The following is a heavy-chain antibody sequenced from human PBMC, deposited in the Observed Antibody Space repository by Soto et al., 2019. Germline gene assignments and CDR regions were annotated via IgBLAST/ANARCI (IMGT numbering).Heavy chain of an antibody. CDR3: AHRATMTIFGLIIDNGIWFDP. CDR1: GFSLSTSGAA. Sequence: QINLIESGPTLVKPTQTLTLTCTFSGFSLSTSGAAVGWVRQPPGRALEWLALIYWDGDKRYNASLGNRLTITKDTSMNQVVLTLTNVDPADTAPYYCAHRATMTIFGLIIDNGIWFDPWGQGTRVSVSS. J-gene: IGHJ5*02. D-gene: IGHD3-3*01. CDR2: IYWDGDK. V-gene: IGHV2-5*02.